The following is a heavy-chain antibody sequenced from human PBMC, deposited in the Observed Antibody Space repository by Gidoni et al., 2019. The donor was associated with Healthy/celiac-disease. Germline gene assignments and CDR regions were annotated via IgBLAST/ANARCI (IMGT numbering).Heavy chain of an antibody. V-gene: IGHV3-11*01. CDR2: ISSSGSTI. J-gene: IGHJ1*01. D-gene: IGHD1-26*01. Sequence: GLEWVSYISSSGSTIYYADSVKGRFTISRDNAKNSLYLQMNSLRAEDTAVYYCAETKVNHQPGATPHAEYFQHWGQGTLVTVSS. CDR3: AETKVNHQPGATPHAEYFQH.